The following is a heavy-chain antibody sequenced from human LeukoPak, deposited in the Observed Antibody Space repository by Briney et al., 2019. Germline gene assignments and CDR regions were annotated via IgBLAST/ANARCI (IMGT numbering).Heavy chain of an antibody. CDR3: ARRGSGYQN. CDR2: IYPGDSDT. Sequence: GESLKISCKGSGYSFTIYWIGWVRQMPGKGLEWMGSIYPGDSDTKYNPSFQGQVTFSADKSISTVYLQWSSLKASDTAMYYCARRGSGYQNWGQGTLVTVSS. CDR1: GYSFTIYW. V-gene: IGHV5-51*01. D-gene: IGHD3-22*01. J-gene: IGHJ4*02.